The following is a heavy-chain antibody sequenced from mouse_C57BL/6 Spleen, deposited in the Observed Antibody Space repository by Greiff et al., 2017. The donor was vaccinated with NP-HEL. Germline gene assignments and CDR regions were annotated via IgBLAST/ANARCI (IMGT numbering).Heavy chain of an antibody. CDR2: IYPGDGDT. Sequence: QVQLKQSGPELVKPGASVKISCKASGYAFSSSWMNWVKQRPGRGLEWIGRIYPGDGDTNYNGTFKGKATLTADKSSSTAYMQLSSLTSEDSAVYFCAREWEGFADWGQGTLVTVSA. CDR3: AREWEGFAD. CDR1: GYAFSSSW. D-gene: IGHD4-1*01. V-gene: IGHV1-82*01. J-gene: IGHJ3*01.